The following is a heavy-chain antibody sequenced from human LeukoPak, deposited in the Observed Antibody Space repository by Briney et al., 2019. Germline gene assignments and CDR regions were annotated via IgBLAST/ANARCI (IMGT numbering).Heavy chain of an antibody. Sequence: ASVKVSCKASGYTFTSYDINWVRQATGQGLGWMGWMNPNSGNTGYAQKFQGRVTMTRNTSISTAYMELSSLRSEDTAVYYCARGLSSSRRFDYWGQGTLVTVSS. CDR3: ARGLSSSRRFDY. V-gene: IGHV1-8*01. J-gene: IGHJ4*02. CDR1: GYTFTSYD. CDR2: MNPNSGNT. D-gene: IGHD6-13*01.